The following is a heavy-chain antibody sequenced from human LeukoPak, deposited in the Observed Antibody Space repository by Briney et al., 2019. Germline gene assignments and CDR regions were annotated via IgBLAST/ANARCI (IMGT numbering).Heavy chain of an antibody. CDR2: MNFNNGGT. J-gene: IGHJ3*02. D-gene: IGHD5-12*01. CDR1: GFTFSGYY. V-gene: IGHV1-2*02. CDR3: AREGSSGQDWYAFDI. Sequence: ASVRVSCKASGFTFSGYYVQWVRQAPGQGLEWVGWMNFNNGGTRYAPKFQGRATMTRDTSISTAYMELNSLRSDDTAMYYCAREGSSGQDWYAFDIWGQETMVTVSS.